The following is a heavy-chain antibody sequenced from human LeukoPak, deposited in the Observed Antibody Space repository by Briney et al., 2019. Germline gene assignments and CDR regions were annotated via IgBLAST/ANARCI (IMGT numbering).Heavy chain of an antibody. V-gene: IGHV3-30-3*01. J-gene: IGHJ4*02. CDR2: ISYDGSNK. CDR3: AREGRGSDY. Sequence: GGSLRLSCAASGFTFSSYAMHWVRQAPGKGLEWVAVISYDGSNKYYADSVKGRFTISRDNAKNSLYLQMNSLRAEDTAVYYCAREGRGSDYWGQGTLVTVSS. CDR1: GFTFSSYA. D-gene: IGHD1-26*01.